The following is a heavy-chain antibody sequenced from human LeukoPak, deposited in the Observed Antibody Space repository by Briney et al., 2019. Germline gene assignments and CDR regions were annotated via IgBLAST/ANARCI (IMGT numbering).Heavy chain of an antibody. Sequence: PGGSLRLSCLASGFTVSSNYMTWVRQAPGKGLEWVSVIYSGGSTYYADSVKGLFTISRDNSKNTLFLQMNSLRAEDTAVYYCARSGPIDYWGQGTLVTVSS. J-gene: IGHJ4*02. V-gene: IGHV3-66*02. CDR3: ARSGPIDY. D-gene: IGHD6-25*01. CDR1: GFTVSSNY. CDR2: IYSGGST.